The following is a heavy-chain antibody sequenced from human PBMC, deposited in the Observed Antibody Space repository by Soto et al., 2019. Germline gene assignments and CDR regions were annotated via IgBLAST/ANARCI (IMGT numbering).Heavy chain of an antibody. D-gene: IGHD6-6*01. Sequence: GGSLRLSCAASGFTFSSYEMNWVRQAPGKGLEWVSYISSSGSTIYYADSVKGRFTISRDNAKNSLYLQMNSLRAEDTAVYYCAIDRERIAARPIDYWGQGTLVTVSS. J-gene: IGHJ4*02. CDR2: ISSSGSTI. CDR1: GFTFSSYE. CDR3: AIDRERIAARPIDY. V-gene: IGHV3-48*03.